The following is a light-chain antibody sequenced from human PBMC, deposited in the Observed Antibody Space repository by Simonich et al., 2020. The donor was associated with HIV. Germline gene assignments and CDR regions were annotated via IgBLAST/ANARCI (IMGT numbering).Light chain of an antibody. V-gene: IGKV3-15*01. Sequence: EIVMTQSPATLPVSPGERPTLSCRASQSVNSNLAWYQQKPGQAPRLLIYGASTRATAIPARFSGSGSGTEFTLTINSLQSGDFAVYYCQHYNNWPPWTFGQGTKVEIK. CDR1: QSVNSN. CDR3: QHYNNWPPWT. J-gene: IGKJ1*01. CDR2: GAS.